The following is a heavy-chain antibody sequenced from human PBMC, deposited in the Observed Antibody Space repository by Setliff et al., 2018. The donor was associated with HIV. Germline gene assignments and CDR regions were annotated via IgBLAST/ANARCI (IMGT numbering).Heavy chain of an antibody. D-gene: IGHD3-22*01. J-gene: IGHJ3*02. CDR2: IYHSGST. V-gene: IGHV4-38-2*01. CDR1: GYSLSSGYF. CDR3: ASTSRRLGDSSGNEGAFDI. Sequence: LSLTCAVSGYSLSSGYFWGWIRQPPGKGLEWIGSIYHSGSTYYNPSLKSRVTISVDTSKNQFSLKLSSVTAADTAVYYCASTSRRLGDSSGNEGAFDIWGQGTMVTVTS.